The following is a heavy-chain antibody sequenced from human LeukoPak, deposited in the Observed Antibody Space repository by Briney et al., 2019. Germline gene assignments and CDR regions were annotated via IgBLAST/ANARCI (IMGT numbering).Heavy chain of an antibody. Sequence: GSLRLSCAASGFTFSSYAMSWVRQAPGKGLEWVSAISGSGGSTYYADSVKGRFTISRDNAKNTLYLQMNSLRAEDTAVYYCARDKIVVVPAADYYFDYWGQGTLVTVSS. CDR1: GFTFSSYA. V-gene: IGHV3-23*01. D-gene: IGHD2-2*01. CDR2: ISGSGGST. CDR3: ARDKIVVVPAADYYFDY. J-gene: IGHJ4*02.